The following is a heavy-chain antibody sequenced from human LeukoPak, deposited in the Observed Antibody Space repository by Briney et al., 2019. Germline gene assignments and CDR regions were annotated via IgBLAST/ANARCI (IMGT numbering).Heavy chain of an antibody. CDR1: GFTFSSYA. J-gene: IGHJ4*02. V-gene: IGHV3-23*01. CDR2: ISGSGGST. Sequence: GGSLRLSCAASGFTFSSYAMSWVRQAPGKGLEWVSAISGSGGSTYYADSVKGRFTISGDNSKNTLYLQMNSLRAEDTAVYYCAKSAMIVVVITTALDYWGQGTLVTVSS. D-gene: IGHD3-22*01. CDR3: AKSAMIVVVITTALDY.